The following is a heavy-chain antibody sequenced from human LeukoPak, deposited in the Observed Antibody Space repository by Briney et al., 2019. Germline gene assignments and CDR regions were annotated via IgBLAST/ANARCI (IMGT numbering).Heavy chain of an antibody. CDR3: ARPRDSGWSKTWDY. D-gene: IGHD6-13*01. CDR1: GFWFSNYG. V-gene: IGHV3-7*03. CDR2: IKQDGSEK. Sequence: GGSLRLSCAASGFWFSNYGINWVRQAPGKGLEWVANIKQDGSEKYYVDSVKGRFTISRDNAQNSLYLQMNSLRAEDTAVYYCARPRDSGWSKTWDYWGQGTLVTVSS. J-gene: IGHJ4*02.